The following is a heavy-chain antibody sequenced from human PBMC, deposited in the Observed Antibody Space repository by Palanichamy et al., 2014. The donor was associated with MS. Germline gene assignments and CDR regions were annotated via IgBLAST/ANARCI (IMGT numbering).Heavy chain of an antibody. Sequence: EVQLVQSGAEVKKPGESLRISCKGSGYSFTSYWITWVRQMPGKGLEWMGRIDPSDSYTNYSPSFQGHVTISADESISTAYLQWSSLRASDTAIYYCARHRGRESDKWTQPLCLGYWGQGTLVTVSS. V-gene: IGHV5-10-1*03. CDR3: ARHRGRESDKWTQPLCLGY. J-gene: IGHJ4*02. CDR2: IDPSDSYT. D-gene: IGHD5-18*01. CDR1: GYSFTSYW.